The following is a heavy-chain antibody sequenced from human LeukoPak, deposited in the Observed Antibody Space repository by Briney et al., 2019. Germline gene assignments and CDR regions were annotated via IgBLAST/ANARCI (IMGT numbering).Heavy chain of an antibody. V-gene: IGHV4-30-2*01. CDR1: GGSISSGGYS. D-gene: IGHD4-17*01. CDR2: IYHSGST. CDR3: TRGVDYGDYEAAFDI. J-gene: IGHJ3*02. Sequence: PSETLSLTCAVSGGSISSGGYSWSWIRQPPGKGLEWIGYIYHSGSTYYNPSLKSRVTISVDRSKNQFSLKLSSVTAADTAVYYCTRGVDYGDYEAAFDIWGQGTMVTVSS.